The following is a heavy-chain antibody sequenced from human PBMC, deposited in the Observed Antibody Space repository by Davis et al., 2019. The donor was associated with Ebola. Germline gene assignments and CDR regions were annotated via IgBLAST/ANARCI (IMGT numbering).Heavy chain of an antibody. J-gene: IGHJ3*02. CDR3: ANDKWSLDI. CDR2: VNGGGPDT. V-gene: IGHV3-74*01. Sequence: PGGSLRLSCTASGFTFSTSWMHWVRQAPGKGLMWVSRVNGGGPDTGYADSVKGRFTISRDNAKNTLYLQMNSLRADDTAVYYCANDKWSLDIRGQGTMVTVSS. CDR1: GFTFSTSW. D-gene: IGHD2-15*01.